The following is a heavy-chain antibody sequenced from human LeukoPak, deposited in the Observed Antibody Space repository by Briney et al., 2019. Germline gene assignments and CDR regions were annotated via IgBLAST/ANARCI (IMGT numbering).Heavy chain of an antibody. Sequence: GESLKISCKGSGYSFTSYWSGWGRQMPGKGLEWMGIIYPGDSDTRYSPSFQGQVTISADKSISTAYLQWSSLKASDTAMYYCATIVYGSGIYDAFDIWGQGTMVTVSS. V-gene: IGHV5-51*01. D-gene: IGHD3-10*01. J-gene: IGHJ3*02. CDR1: GYSFTSYW. CDR2: IYPGDSDT. CDR3: ATIVYGSGIYDAFDI.